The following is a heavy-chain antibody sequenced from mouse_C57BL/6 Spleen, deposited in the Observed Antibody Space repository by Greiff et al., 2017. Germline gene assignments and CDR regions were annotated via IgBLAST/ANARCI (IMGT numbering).Heavy chain of an antibody. CDR3: ARSGTSSGYVWFAY. CDR1: GYTFTSYW. Sequence: VQLQQPGAELVKPGASVKLSCKASGYTFTSYWMQWVKQRPGQGLEWIGEIDPSDIYTKYNQKFKGKATLTVDTSSSTAYMQLSSLTSEDSAVYYGARSGTSSGYVWFAYWGQVTLVTVSA. J-gene: IGHJ3*01. V-gene: IGHV1-50*01. D-gene: IGHD3-2*02. CDR2: IDPSDIYT.